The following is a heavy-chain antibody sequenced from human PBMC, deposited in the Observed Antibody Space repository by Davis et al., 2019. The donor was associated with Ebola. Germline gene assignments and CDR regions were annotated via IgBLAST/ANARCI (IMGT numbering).Heavy chain of an antibody. D-gene: IGHD1-26*01. CDR2: INPNSGGT. Sequence: ASVPVSCMASRYTFTDYHMHWVRQAPGQGLEWMGWINPNSGGTNYAQKFQGRVTMTRDTSISTAYMELSRLRSDDTAVYYCARGRSATHYYYMDVWGKGTTVTVSS. CDR1: RYTFTDYH. CDR3: ARGRSATHYYYMDV. J-gene: IGHJ6*03. V-gene: IGHV1-2*02.